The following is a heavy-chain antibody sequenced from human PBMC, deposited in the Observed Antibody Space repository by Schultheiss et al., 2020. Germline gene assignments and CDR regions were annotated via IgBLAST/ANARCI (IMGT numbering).Heavy chain of an antibody. CDR1: GYSFTSYW. D-gene: IGHD1-1*01. Sequence: SLRLSCKGSGYSFTSYWIGWVRQMPGKGLEWMGRIDPTDSYTNYSPSFQGHVTLSTDKSISTAYLQWTSLRASDTAMYYCASTTGTEHDAFDIWGQGTMVTVSS. CDR2: IDPTDSYT. CDR3: ASTTGTEHDAFDI. J-gene: IGHJ3*02. V-gene: IGHV5-10-1*01.